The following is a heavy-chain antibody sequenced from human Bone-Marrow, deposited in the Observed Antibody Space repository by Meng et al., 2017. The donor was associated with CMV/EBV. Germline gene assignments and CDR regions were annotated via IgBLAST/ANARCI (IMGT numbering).Heavy chain of an antibody. D-gene: IGHD6-6*01. V-gene: IGHV1-69*10. CDR1: GGTFSSYA. Sequence: SVKVSCKASGGTFSSYAISWARQAPGQGLEWMGGIIPILGIANYAQKFQGRVTITADKSTSTAYMELSSLRSEDTAVYYCAREWFEYSSSGGTKQPEYYCEYWGQGRLVTVSS. J-gene: IGHJ4*02. CDR3: AREWFEYSSSGGTKQPEYYCEY. CDR2: IIPILGIA.